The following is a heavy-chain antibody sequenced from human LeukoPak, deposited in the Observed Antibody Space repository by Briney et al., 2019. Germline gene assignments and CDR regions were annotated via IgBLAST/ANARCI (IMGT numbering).Heavy chain of an antibody. CDR3: AKAYCGSTVCYGGGKIDY. D-gene: IGHD2-2*01. CDR2: IRYDGGNK. J-gene: IGHJ4*02. V-gene: IGHV3-30*02. CDR1: GFTFINYG. Sequence: GGSLTLSCAASGFTFINYGMHWVRQAPGKGPEWVAFIRYDGGNKYYADSVRGRFAISRDNSKNTLYLEMDSLRAEDTAMYYCAKAYCGSTVCYGGGKIDYWGQGTLVTVSS.